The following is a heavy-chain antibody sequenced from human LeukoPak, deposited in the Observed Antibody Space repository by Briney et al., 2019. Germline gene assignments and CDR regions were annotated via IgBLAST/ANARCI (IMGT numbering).Heavy chain of an antibody. CDR3: ARDWARVFDY. D-gene: IGHD3-16*01. J-gene: IGHJ4*02. CDR2: ISSSSSYI. Sequence: GGSLRLSCAASGFTFSSYWMSWVRQAPGKGLEWVSSISSSSSYIYYADSVKGRFTISRDNAKNSLYLQMNSLRAEDTAAYYCARDWARVFDYWGQGTLVTVSS. V-gene: IGHV3-21*01. CDR1: GFTFSSYW.